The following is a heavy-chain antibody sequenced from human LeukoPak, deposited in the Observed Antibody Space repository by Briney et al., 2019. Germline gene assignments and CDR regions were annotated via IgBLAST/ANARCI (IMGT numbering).Heavy chain of an antibody. CDR2: FYHSGST. CDR3: ASTPVATGLGLDY. V-gene: IGHV4-38-2*02. CDR1: GYFIRSGFY. Sequence: PSETLSLTCTVSGYFIRSGFYWGWIRQPPGKGLEWIGSFYHSGSTYYNPSLESRVTISLDTSKNQLSLKLTSVTAADTAVYYCASTPVATGLGLDYWGQGTLVTVSS. D-gene: IGHD1-1*01. J-gene: IGHJ4*02.